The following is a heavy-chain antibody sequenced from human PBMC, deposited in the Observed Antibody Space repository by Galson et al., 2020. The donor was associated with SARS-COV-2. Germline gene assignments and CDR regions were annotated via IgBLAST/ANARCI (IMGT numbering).Heavy chain of an antibody. J-gene: IGHJ4*02. D-gene: IGHD2-21*02. V-gene: IGHV3-23*01. CDR3: ATQHGGDSPPTHNRFNDY. CDR2: ISGSGGST. Sequence: GGSLRLSCAASGFNFRSYAMSWVRQAPGKGLEWVSAISGSGGSTYYADSVKGRFTISRDNSKNTLYLQMNSLRAEDTAVYYCATQHGGDSPPTHNRFNDYWGQGTLVTVSS. CDR1: GFNFRSYA.